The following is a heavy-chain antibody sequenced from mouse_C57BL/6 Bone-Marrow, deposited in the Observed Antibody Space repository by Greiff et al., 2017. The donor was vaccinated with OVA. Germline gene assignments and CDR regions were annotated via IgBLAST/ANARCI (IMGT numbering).Heavy chain of an antibody. D-gene: IGHD1-1*01. Sequence: EVMLVESGGGLVQPGDSLSLSCAASGFTFTNYYMSWVRQPPGKALEWLAFIRNKPNGSTTEYSASVQGRFTISSDNSLSIPYLQMNALRAYDSATDTGARDKWRVAVDYFDYWGQGTALTVSS. V-gene: IGHV7-3*04. J-gene: IGHJ2*01. CDR3: ARDKWRVAVDYFDY. CDR1: GFTFTNYY. CDR2: IRNKPNGSTT.